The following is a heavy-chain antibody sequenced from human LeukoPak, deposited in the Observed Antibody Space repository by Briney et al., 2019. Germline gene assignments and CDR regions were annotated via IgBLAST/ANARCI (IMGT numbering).Heavy chain of an antibody. CDR1: GGSISGDGYY. CDR3: ARRVTISPGYYFDY. Sequence: SETLSLTCIVSGGSISGDGYYWSWIRQPPGKGPEWIGYIYYSGSTYYNPTLKSRVTISVDTSKNQFSLKLSSVTAADTAVYYCARRVTISPGYYFDYWGQGALVTVSS. J-gene: IGHJ4*02. V-gene: IGHV4-30-4*08. D-gene: IGHD3-3*01. CDR2: IYYSGST.